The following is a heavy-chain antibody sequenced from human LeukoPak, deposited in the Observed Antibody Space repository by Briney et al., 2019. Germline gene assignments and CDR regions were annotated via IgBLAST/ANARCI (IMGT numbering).Heavy chain of an antibody. CDR3: ARDRGYTQDY. J-gene: IGHJ4*02. V-gene: IGHV3-74*01. CDR2: IKSDGSST. D-gene: IGHD5-12*01. CDR1: GFTFSTYW. Sequence: PGGSLRLSCAASGFTFSTYWMHWVRQAPGKXLVWVSHIKSDGSSTSYADSVKGRFTISRDNAKNTLYLQMNSLRAEDTAVYYCARDRGYTQDYWGQGTLVTVSS.